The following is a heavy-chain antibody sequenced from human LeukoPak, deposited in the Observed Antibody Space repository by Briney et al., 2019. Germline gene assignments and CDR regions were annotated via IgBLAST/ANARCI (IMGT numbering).Heavy chain of an antibody. CDR3: VIVRGYFDSSGTDY. CDR2: ITSTGGNT. J-gene: IGHJ4*02. CDR1: GFTFSSYT. D-gene: IGHD3-9*01. V-gene: IGHV3-64D*06. Sequence: GGALRLSCSASGFTFSSYTVHWVRQAPGRGLEFVSAITSTGGNTYYADSVTGRFTLSRDNSKNTLYLQMSSLRAEDTAVYYCVIVRGYFDSSGTDYWGQGTLVTVSS.